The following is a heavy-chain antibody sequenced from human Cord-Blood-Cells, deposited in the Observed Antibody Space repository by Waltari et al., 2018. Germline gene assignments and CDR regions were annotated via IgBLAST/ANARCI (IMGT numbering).Heavy chain of an antibody. Sequence: QVQLQQWRAGLLKPSETLSLTCAVYGGSFRGYYWSWIRQPPGKGLEWIGEINHSGSTNYNPSLKSRVTISVDTSKNQFSLKLSSVTAADTAVYYRARARPRLTDYWGQGTLVTVSS. V-gene: IGHV4-34*01. CDR2: INHSGST. CDR3: ARARPRLTDY. CDR1: GGSFRGYY. D-gene: IGHD7-27*01. J-gene: IGHJ4*02.